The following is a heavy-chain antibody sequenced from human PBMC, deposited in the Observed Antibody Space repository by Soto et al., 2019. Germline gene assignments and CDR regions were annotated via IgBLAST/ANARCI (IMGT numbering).Heavy chain of an antibody. V-gene: IGHV4-59*01. CDR2: IYYSGST. Sequence: SETLSLTCTVSGGSISSYYWSWIRQPPGKGLEWIGYIYYSGSTNYNPSLKSRVTISVDTSKNQFSLKLSSVTAADRAVYYCERMGIAAAGTLFDYWGQGTLVTVSS. CDR1: GGSISSYY. J-gene: IGHJ4*02. CDR3: ERMGIAAAGTLFDY. D-gene: IGHD6-13*01.